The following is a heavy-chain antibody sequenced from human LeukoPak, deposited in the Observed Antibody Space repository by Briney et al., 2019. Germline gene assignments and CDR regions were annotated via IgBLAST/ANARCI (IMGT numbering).Heavy chain of an antibody. CDR2: ISAYNGNT. D-gene: IGHD2-15*01. CDR1: GYTFTSYG. Sequence: ASVKVSCKASGYTFTSYGISWVRQAPGQGLEWMGWISAYNGNTNYAQKLQGRVTMTTDTSTSTAYMELRSLRSDDTAVYYCARGLRYCSGGSCKRPDYWGQGTLVTVSS. CDR3: ARGLRYCSGGSCKRPDY. J-gene: IGHJ4*02. V-gene: IGHV1-18*01.